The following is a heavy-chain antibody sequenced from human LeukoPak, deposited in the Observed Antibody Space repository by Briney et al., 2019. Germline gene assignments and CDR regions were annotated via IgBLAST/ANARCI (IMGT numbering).Heavy chain of an antibody. CDR3: AKDVSASVFGVASDY. Sequence: GGSLRLSCAASGFTFDDYAMHWVRQAPGKGLEWVSLISGDGDSTYYSDSVKGRFTISRDNRKNSLFLQMNSLRTEDTAFYYCAKDVSASVFGVASDYWGQGTLATVSS. CDR1: GFTFDDYA. J-gene: IGHJ4*02. CDR2: ISGDGDST. D-gene: IGHD3-3*01. V-gene: IGHV3-43*02.